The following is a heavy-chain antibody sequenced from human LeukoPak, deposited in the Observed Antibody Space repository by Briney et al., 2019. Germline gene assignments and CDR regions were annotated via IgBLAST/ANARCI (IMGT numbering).Heavy chain of an antibody. CDR3: AKDRGWRSVVYYFDY. V-gene: IGHV3-30*18. CDR1: GFTFSSYG. D-gene: IGHD3-10*01. J-gene: IGHJ4*02. Sequence: GGSLRLSCAASGFTFSSYGMQGVRQAPGKGLEWVAVISYDGSNKYYADSVKGRFTISRDNSKNTLYLQMNSLRAEDTAVYYCAKDRGWRSVVYYFDYWGQGTLVTVSS. CDR2: ISYDGSNK.